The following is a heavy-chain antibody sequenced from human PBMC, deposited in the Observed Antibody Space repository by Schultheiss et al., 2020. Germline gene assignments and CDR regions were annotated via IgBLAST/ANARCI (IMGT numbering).Heavy chain of an antibody. CDR3: ARVGLRSWFDT. CDR1: GGSFSVYY. J-gene: IGHJ5*02. V-gene: IGHV4-59*12. CDR2: IYYSGST. D-gene: IGHD5/OR15-5a*01. Sequence: SETLSLTCAVYGGSFSVYYWSWIRQPAGKGLEWIGYIYYSGSTNYNPSLKSRVTISVDTSKNQFSLKLSSVTAADTAVYYCARVGLRSWFDTWGQGTLVTVSS.